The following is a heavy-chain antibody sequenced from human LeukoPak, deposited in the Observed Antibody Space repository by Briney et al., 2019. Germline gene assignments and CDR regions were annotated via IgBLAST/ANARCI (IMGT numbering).Heavy chain of an antibody. CDR3: ARRGAYCSSTSCYFSNRFDP. CDR1: GYSFTSYW. J-gene: IGHJ5*02. D-gene: IGHD2-2*01. V-gene: IGHV5-51*01. CDR2: IYPGDSDT. Sequence: GESLKISCKGSGYSFTSYWIGWVRQMPGKGLEWMGIIYPGDSDTRYSPSFQGQVTISADKSISTAYLQWSSLKASDTAMYYCARRGAYCSSTSCYFSNRFDPWGQGTPVTVSS.